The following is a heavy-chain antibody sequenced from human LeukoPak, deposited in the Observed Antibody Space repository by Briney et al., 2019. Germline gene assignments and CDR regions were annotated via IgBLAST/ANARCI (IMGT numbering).Heavy chain of an antibody. CDR2: TSAYNGNT. Sequence: ASEKVSCKASGYTTTSYGISWVRQASGQWLEWMGWTSAYNGNTNYAQKLQGRVTMTTDTSTSTAYMELRSLRSDDTAVYYCARDASSSWYYPDYYYYGMDVWGQGTTVTVSS. CDR3: ARDASSSWYYPDYYYYGMDV. CDR1: GYTTTSYG. D-gene: IGHD6-13*01. J-gene: IGHJ6*02. V-gene: IGHV1-18*01.